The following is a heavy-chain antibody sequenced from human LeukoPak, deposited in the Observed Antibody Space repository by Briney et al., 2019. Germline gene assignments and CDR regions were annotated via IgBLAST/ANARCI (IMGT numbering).Heavy chain of an antibody. CDR1: GSTFSSYS. Sequence: GGSLRLSCAASGSTFSSYSLNWVRQAPGKGLEWVSFISSSSVTIYYADSVKGRFTISRDNAEKSLYLQMNSLRAEDTAVYYCARDRGGSYSAIDYWGQGTLVTVSS. J-gene: IGHJ4*02. CDR3: ARDRGGSYSAIDY. V-gene: IGHV3-48*04. D-gene: IGHD2-15*01. CDR2: ISSSSVTI.